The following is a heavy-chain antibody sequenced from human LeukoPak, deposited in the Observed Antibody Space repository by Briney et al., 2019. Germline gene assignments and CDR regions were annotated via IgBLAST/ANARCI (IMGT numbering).Heavy chain of an antibody. D-gene: IGHD4-23*01. CDR2: ISSRSSTSSPTNTI. CDR1: GFGFSDYS. J-gene: IGHJ4*02. V-gene: IGHV3-48*02. CDR3: VRMAEAAVVTPWAHFDY. Sequence: PGRSLRLSCEASGFGFSDYSMNWVRQTPGKGLEWISYISSRSSTSSPTNTIYYADSVKGRFTISRDNAKNSLYLQMNSLRDEDMAVYYCVRMAEAAVVTPWAHFDYWGQGTLVTVSS.